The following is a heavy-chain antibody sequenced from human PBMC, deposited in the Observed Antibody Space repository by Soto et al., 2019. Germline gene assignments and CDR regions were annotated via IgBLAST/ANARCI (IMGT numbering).Heavy chain of an antibody. D-gene: IGHD2-15*01. J-gene: IGHJ5*02. CDR2: IIPILGIA. CDR1: GGTFSSYT. CDR3: AGAGAYCSGGSCYSSYNWFDP. V-gene: IGHV1-69*02. Sequence: QVQLVQSGAEVKKPGSSVKVSCKASGGTFSSYTISWVRQAPGQGLEWMGRIIPILGIANYAQKFQGRVTITADKSTSTDYMELSSLRSEDTAVYYCAGAGAYCSGGSCYSSYNWFDPWGQGTLVTVSS.